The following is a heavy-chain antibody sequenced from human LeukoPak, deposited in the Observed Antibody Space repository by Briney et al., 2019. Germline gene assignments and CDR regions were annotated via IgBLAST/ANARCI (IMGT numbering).Heavy chain of an antibody. CDR3: AREVPGHSNTRPY. Sequence: SPSQTLSLTCTVSGGSISSGGYYWSWIRQPPGKGLEWIGYIYHSGSTYYNPSLKSRVTISVDTSKNQFSLKLSSVTAADTAVYYCAREVPGHSNTRPYWGQGTLVTVSS. V-gene: IGHV4-30-2*05. CDR1: GGSISSGGYY. CDR2: IYHSGST. D-gene: IGHD4-11*01. J-gene: IGHJ4*02.